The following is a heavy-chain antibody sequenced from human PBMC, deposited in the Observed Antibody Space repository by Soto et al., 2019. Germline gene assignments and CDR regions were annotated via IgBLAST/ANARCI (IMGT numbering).Heavy chain of an antibody. CDR3: ARVNSMTAAGLFDY. CDR1: GDSVSNDSRA. CDR2: TFYRSKWYA. Sequence: PHLLRQSQTLSLTCVISGDSVSNDSRAWSWIRQSPSRGLEWLGRTFYRSKWYADYAVSVRGRITISPDTSKNQLSLQLNSVTPEDTAVYYCARVNSMTAAGLFDYWGQGTLVTVSS. V-gene: IGHV6-1*01. J-gene: IGHJ4*02. D-gene: IGHD6-13*01.